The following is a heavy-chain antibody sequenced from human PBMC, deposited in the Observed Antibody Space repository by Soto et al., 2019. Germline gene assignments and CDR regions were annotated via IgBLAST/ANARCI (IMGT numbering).Heavy chain of an antibody. CDR2: ISTDGSNK. CDR3: VRDFHSGSYFFDY. Sequence: GGSLRLSCAASAFVFNSYAMHWVRQTPAQGLEWVAVISTDGSNKFYADSVRGRFNISRDNSKNTLYLEMTSLREEDTAMYYCVRDFHSGSYFFDYWGQGALVTVSS. CDR1: AFVFNSYA. V-gene: IGHV3-30-3*01. D-gene: IGHD1-26*01. J-gene: IGHJ4*02.